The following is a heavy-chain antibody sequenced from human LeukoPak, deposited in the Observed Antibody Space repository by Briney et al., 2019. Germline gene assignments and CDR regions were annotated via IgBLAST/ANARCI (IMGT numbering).Heavy chain of an antibody. CDR3: ARQYSSGAVYYFDY. J-gene: IGHJ4*02. V-gene: IGHV1-18*01. CDR2: ISAYNGNT. Sequence: ASVKVSCKASGYTFTSYDISWVRQASGQGLEWMGWISAYNGNTNYAQKLQGRVTMTTDTSTSTAYMELRSLRSDDTAVYYCARQYSSGAVYYFDYWGQGTLVTVSS. CDR1: GYTFTSYD. D-gene: IGHD6-19*01.